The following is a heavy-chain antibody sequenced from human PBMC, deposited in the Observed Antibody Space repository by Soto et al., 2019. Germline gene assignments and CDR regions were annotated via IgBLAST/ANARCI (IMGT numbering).Heavy chain of an antibody. Sequence: GESLKISCKASGYIIKNYWIGWVRQMPGQGLEWMGIIFPDDSDTRYSPYFQGHVNISVDKSISTAYVQWSSLKASDSAIYYCFRGGVTSRTFDYWGQGALVTVSS. D-gene: IGHD3-16*01. V-gene: IGHV5-51*06. CDR1: GYIIKNYW. CDR2: IFPDDSDT. CDR3: FRGGVTSRTFDY. J-gene: IGHJ4*02.